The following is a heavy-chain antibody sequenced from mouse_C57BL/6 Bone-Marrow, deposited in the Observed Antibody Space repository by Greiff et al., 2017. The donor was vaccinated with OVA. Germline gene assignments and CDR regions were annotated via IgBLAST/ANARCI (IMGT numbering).Heavy chain of an antibody. CDR3: ARLPITTVDAMDY. CDR1: GIDFSRYW. J-gene: IGHJ4*01. D-gene: IGHD1-1*01. V-gene: IGHV4-1*01. CDR2: INPDSSTI. Sequence: EASGIDFSRYWMRWVRRAPGKGLEWIGEINPDSSTINYAPSLKDKFIISRDNAKNTLYLQMSKVRSEDTALYYCARLPITTVDAMDYWGQGTSVTVSS.